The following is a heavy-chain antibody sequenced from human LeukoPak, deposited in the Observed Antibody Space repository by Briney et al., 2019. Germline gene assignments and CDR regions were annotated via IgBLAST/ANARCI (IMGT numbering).Heavy chain of an antibody. CDR3: AKGDTPDNSYNYFAP. CDR1: GFTFTTYW. CDR2: ISYSGDGT. V-gene: IGHV3-23*01. Sequence: GGSLRLSCTASGFTFTTYWMSWARQAPGKGLEWVSSISYSGDGTKYADSVKGRCTISREDSKNTLYLQMNSLRAEDTAVYYCAKGDTPDNSYNYFAPWGQGTLVTVSS. J-gene: IGHJ5*02. D-gene: IGHD1-1*01.